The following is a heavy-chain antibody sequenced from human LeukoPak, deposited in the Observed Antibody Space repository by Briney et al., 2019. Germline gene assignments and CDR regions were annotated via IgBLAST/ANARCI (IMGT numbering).Heavy chain of an antibody. CDR2: INPDSGGT. CDR1: GYTFTGYY. CDR3: ARGSAGRPYYFDY. Sequence: ASVKVSCKASGYTFTGYYMNWVRQAPGQGLEWMGWINPDSGGTHYAQKFQGRVTMTRDTSISTAYMELSRLRSDDTAVYYCARGSAGRPYYFDYWGQGTLVTVSP. J-gene: IGHJ4*02. V-gene: IGHV1-2*02.